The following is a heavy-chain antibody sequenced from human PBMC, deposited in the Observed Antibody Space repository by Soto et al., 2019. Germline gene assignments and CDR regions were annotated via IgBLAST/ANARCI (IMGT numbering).Heavy chain of an antibody. V-gene: IGHV4-59*12. Sequence: PSETLSLTCTVSGGYISSYYWSWIRQPPGKGLEWIGYIYYSGSTSYNPSLQSRLTISLDTSKNQICLNLTSVTAADTAVYYCARDVKDYDFYGMDVWGPGTTVTVSS. CDR3: ARDVKDYDFYGMDV. J-gene: IGHJ6*02. CDR1: GGYISSYY. CDR2: IYYSGST.